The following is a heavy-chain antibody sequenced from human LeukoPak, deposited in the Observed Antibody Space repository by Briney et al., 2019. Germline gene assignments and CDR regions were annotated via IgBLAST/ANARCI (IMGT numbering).Heavy chain of an antibody. CDR3: ATPRDGDYQNDAFDI. D-gene: IGHD4-17*01. V-gene: IGHV1-58*02. CDR1: GFTFTSSA. Sequence: ASVKVSCKASGFTFTSSAMQWVRQARGQRLEWIGWIVVGSGNTNYAQKLQERVTITRDMSTSTAYMELSSLRSEDTAVYYCATPRDGDYQNDAFDIWGQGTMVTVSS. CDR2: IVVGSGNT. J-gene: IGHJ3*02.